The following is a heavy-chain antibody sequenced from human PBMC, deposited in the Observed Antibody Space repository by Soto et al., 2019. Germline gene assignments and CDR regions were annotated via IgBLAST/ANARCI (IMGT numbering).Heavy chain of an antibody. CDR2: IKQDGSEK. Sequence: PGGSLRLSCAASGFTFSSYWMSWVRQAPGKGLEWVANIKQDGSEKYYVDSVKGRFTISRDNAKNSLYLQMNSLRAEDTALYYWAKSLFVSGYYDAFDICGQGTMVTVSS. D-gene: IGHD3-3*01. J-gene: IGHJ3*02. CDR1: GFTFSSYW. CDR3: AKSLFVSGYYDAFDI. V-gene: IGHV3-7*05.